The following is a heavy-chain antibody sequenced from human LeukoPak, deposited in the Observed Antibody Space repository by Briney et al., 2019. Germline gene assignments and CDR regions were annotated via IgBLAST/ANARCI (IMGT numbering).Heavy chain of an antibody. Sequence: GRSLRLSCVASEFTLNNYGVNWVRQAPGKGLEWVSYMSDSGSTIYYADSVKGRFTISRDNAKNSPSLQMNSLRHEDTAVYFCARLHRGMDVWGQGTTVTVSS. V-gene: IGHV3-48*02. CDR2: MSDSGSTI. J-gene: IGHJ6*02. CDR1: EFTLNNYG. CDR3: ARLHRGMDV.